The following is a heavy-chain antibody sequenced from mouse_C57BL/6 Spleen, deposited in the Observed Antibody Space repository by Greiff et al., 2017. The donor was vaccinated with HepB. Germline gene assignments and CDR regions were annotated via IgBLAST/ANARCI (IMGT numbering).Heavy chain of an antibody. Sequence: LVAPSQSLSITCTVSGFSLTSYGVHWVRQPPGKGLEWLVVIWSDGSTTYNSALKSRLSISKDNSKSQVFLKMNSLQTDDTAMYYCARHLNLYYAMDYWGQGTSVTVSS. CDR1: GFSLTSYG. J-gene: IGHJ4*01. CDR2: IWSDGST. CDR3: ARHLNLYYAMDY. V-gene: IGHV2-6-2*01.